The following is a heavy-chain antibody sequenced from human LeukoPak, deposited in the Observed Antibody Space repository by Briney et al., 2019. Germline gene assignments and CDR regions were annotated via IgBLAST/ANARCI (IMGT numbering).Heavy chain of an antibody. CDR2: INTDGSST. J-gene: IGHJ6*04. V-gene: IGHV3-74*01. CDR1: GFTFSSYW. D-gene: IGHD3-3*01. Sequence: GGSLRLSCAASGFTFSSYWMHWVRQAPGKGLVWVSRINTDGSSTDYADSVKGRFSLSRDNAKNTLYLQMNSLRDEDTAVYYCARGSGTGDVWGKGTTVTVSS. CDR3: ARGSGTGDV.